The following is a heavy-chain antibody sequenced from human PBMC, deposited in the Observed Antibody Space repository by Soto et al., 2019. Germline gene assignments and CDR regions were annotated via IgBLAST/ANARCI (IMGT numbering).Heavy chain of an antibody. D-gene: IGHD1-26*01. V-gene: IGHV4-30-2*01. J-gene: IGHJ4*02. CDR1: GGSISSGGYS. Sequence: QLQLQESGSGLVKPSQTLSLTCAVSGGSISSGGYSWSWIRQPPGKGLEWIGYISHSGSTYYNPSLQSRLTLSVARSKNQFSLKLSSGTAADTAVYYCATLVGGKGYYWGQGTLVTVSS. CDR2: ISHSGST. CDR3: ATLVGGKGYY.